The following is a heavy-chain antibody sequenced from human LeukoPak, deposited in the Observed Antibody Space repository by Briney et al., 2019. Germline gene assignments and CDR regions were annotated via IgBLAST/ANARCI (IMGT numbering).Heavy chain of an antibody. CDR3: ARDKLPYYDFWSGPAGGMDV. CDR1: GFTFSDYY. CDR2: ISSSGSTI. D-gene: IGHD3-3*01. V-gene: IGHV3-11*01. Sequence: GGSLRLSCAASGFTFSDYYMSWIRQAPGKGLEWVSYISSSGSTIYYADSVKGRFTISRDNAKNSLYLQMNGLRAEDTAVYYCARDKLPYYDFWSGPAGGMDVWGQGTTVTVSS. J-gene: IGHJ6*02.